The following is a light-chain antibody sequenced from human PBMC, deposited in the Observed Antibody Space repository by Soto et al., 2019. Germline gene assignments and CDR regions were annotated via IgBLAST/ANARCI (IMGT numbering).Light chain of an antibody. CDR2: TAS. Sequence: DIQMTQSPSSLSASVGDRVTITCRASQGISNYLAWYQQKPGKVPKLLIYTASTLQSGVPSRFSASGSGTDFTLTISSLQPEDVAAYYCQNYNSAPQLTFGGGTKVDIK. V-gene: IGKV1-27*01. CDR1: QGISNY. J-gene: IGKJ4*01. CDR3: QNYNSAPQLT.